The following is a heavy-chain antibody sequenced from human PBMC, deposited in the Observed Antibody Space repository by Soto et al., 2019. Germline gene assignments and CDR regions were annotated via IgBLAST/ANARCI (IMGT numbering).Heavy chain of an antibody. D-gene: IGHD2-2*01. CDR3: ARTGDIVVVPAPEGFDP. CDR2: INHSGST. V-gene: IGHV4-34*01. Sequence: QVQLQQWGAGLLKPSETLSLTCAVYGGSFSGYYWSWIRQPPGKGLEWIGEINHSGSTNYNPSLRSRVTISVDPSKTQFSLKLSSVTAADTAVYYCARTGDIVVVPAPEGFDPWGQGTLVTVSS. J-gene: IGHJ5*02. CDR1: GGSFSGYY.